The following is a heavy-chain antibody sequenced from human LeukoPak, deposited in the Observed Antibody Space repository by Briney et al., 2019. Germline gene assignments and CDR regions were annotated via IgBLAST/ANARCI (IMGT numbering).Heavy chain of an antibody. CDR2: IKQDGSEK. J-gene: IGHJ5*02. D-gene: IGHD3-16*01. Sequence: PGGSLRLSCAASGFTISDYWMTWVRQAPGKGLEWVANIKQDGSEKTYVDSVKGRFTISRDNAKNSIFLQMNSLRVEDMAIYYRVRDGGTDWYDPWGQGTLVSVSS. CDR1: GFTISDYW. V-gene: IGHV3-7*01. CDR3: VRDGGTDWYDP.